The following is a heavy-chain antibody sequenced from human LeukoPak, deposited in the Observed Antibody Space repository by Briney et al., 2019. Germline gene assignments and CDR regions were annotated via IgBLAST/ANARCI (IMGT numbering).Heavy chain of an antibody. V-gene: IGHV1-2*02. D-gene: IGHD4-17*01. J-gene: IGHJ3*01. CDR3: ARERNYGDYGNAFDV. Sequence: GASVKVSCKASGYTFTDYFIHWMRQAPGQGLEWMGWINPKRGVTTYAQKFQGRVTMTRDTSITTGYMELTRLRSDDTTIYYCARERNYGDYGNAFDVWGQGTKVTVSS. CDR1: GYTFTDYF. CDR2: INPKRGVT.